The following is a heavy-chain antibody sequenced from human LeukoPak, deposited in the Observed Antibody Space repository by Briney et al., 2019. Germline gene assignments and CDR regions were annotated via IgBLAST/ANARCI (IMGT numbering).Heavy chain of an antibody. D-gene: IGHD5-24*01. CDR1: GGSFSAYY. CDR2: IYNADTT. Sequence: ETLSLTCAVYGGSFSAYYWSWVRQAPGKGLEWVSIIYNADTTYYADSVKGRFTVSRDNSKNTLYLQMNSLRAEDTAVYYCARGLRDGYSYYWYFDLWGRGTLVTVSS. V-gene: IGHV3-66*01. CDR3: ARGLRDGYSYYWYFDL. J-gene: IGHJ2*01.